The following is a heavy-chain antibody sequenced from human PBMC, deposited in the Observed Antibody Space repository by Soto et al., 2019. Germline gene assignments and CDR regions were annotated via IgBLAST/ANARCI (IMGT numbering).Heavy chain of an antibody. D-gene: IGHD2-2*01. J-gene: IGHJ6*02. Sequence: PSETLSLTCTVSGGSIRSYCWTWIRQPPGEGLEWIGCICNSGTTNYNPSLKSRVAISIDTHRNQFSLKLSSVTVADSAVYFCARARYQLLHPYYYGMDVWGQGTTVTVSS. CDR1: GGSIRSYC. V-gene: IGHV4-59*12. CDR3: ARARYQLLHPYYYGMDV. CDR2: ICNSGTT.